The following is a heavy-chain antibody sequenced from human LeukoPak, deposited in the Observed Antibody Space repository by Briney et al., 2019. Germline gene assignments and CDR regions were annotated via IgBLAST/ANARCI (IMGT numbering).Heavy chain of an antibody. CDR1: GGSISSGDYY. Sequence: SQTLSLTCTVSGGSISSGDYYWNWIRQPPGKGLEWIGYTYYSGSTYYNPSLKSRVTISADTSKNQFSLKLSSVAAADTAVYYCARIILGALDYWGQGTLVTVSS. CDR2: TYYSGST. D-gene: IGHD1-26*01. V-gene: IGHV4-30-4*08. CDR3: ARIILGALDY. J-gene: IGHJ4*02.